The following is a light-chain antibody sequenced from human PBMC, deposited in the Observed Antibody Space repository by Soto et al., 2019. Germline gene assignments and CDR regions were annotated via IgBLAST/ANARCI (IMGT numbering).Light chain of an antibody. J-gene: IGKJ4*01. CDR2: LGS. CDR3: MQSLHTPPT. Sequence: DIVMTQSPLSLPVTPGEPASISCRSSQSLLHSNGYNYLDWYLQKPGQSPQLLIYLGSNRASGVPDRLSGSGSGTDFTLKISRVEAEDVGVYFCMQSLHTPPTFGGGTKVEIK. V-gene: IGKV2-28*01. CDR1: QSLLHSNGYNY.